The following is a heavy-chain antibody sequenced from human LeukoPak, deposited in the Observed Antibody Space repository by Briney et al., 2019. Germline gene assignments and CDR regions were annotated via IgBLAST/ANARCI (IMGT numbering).Heavy chain of an antibody. D-gene: IGHD2-2*01. J-gene: IGHJ4*02. CDR2: INSDGSST. V-gene: IGHV3-74*01. CDR1: GFTFSSYW. CDR3: ARADYYCSSTSCGFDY. Sequence: GGSLRLSCAASGFTFSSYWMHRVRQAPGKGLVWVSRINSDGSSTSYADSVKGRFTISRDNAKNTLYLQMNSLRAEDTAVYYCARADYYCSSTSCGFDYWGQGTLVTVSS.